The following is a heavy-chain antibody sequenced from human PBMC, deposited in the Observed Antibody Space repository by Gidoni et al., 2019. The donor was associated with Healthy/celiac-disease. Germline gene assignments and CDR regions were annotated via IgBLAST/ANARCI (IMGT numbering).Heavy chain of an antibody. J-gene: IGHJ6*02. CDR2: IYSGGTT. V-gene: IGHV3-66*01. Sequence: EVQLVESGGGLVQPGGSLRLSCAASGFTVSSNYMSWVRQAPGKGLEWVSFIYSGGTTYYADSVRGRFTISRDNSKNTVYLQMNSLRAEDTAVYYCARGAVTMVRGVVTHYYYGMDGWGQGTTVTVSS. CDR3: ARGAVTMVRGVVTHYYYGMDG. CDR1: GFTVSSNY. D-gene: IGHD3-10*01.